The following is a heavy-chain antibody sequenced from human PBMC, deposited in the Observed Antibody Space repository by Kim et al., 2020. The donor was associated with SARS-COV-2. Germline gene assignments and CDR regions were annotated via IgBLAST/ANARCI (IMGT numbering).Heavy chain of an antibody. D-gene: IGHD5-12*01. CDR3: ARETKATIGLYYFDY. CDR2: INSDGSST. V-gene: IGHV3-74*01. CDR1: GFTFSSYW. J-gene: IGHJ4*02. Sequence: GGSLRLSCAASGFTFSSYWMHWVRQAPGKGLVWVSRINSDGSSTSYADSVKGRFTISRDNAKNTLYLQMNSLRAEDTAVYYCARETKATIGLYYFDYWGQGTLVTVSS.